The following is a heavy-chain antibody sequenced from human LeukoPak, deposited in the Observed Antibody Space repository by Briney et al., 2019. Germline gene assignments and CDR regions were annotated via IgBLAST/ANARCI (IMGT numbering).Heavy chain of an antibody. V-gene: IGHV4-30-4*08. J-gene: IGHJ4*02. CDR2: FISVAVP. Sequence: PSETLSLTCTVSGVSVGSGDYFWSWIRQPPGKGLSGLGTFISVAVPTQTRRSRVELFSLKLRSVTAADTAVYYCTRNASPDYWGQGLLVTVSS. D-gene: IGHD1-14*01. CDR3: TRNASPDY. CDR1: GVSVGSGDYF.